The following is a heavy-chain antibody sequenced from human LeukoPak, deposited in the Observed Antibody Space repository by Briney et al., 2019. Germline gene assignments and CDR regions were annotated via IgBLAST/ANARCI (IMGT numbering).Heavy chain of an antibody. Sequence: ASVKVSCKTSGYTFSVYYIQWVRQAPGLGLEWMGWINPNTGCTNYAQKFQGRVTMTRDTSISTACMEVTRLKSDDTAIYYCARDLGFDSWGQGTLVTVSS. CDR3: ARDLGFDS. CDR1: GYTFSVYY. J-gene: IGHJ4*02. V-gene: IGHV1-2*02. D-gene: IGHD3-16*01. CDR2: INPNTGCT.